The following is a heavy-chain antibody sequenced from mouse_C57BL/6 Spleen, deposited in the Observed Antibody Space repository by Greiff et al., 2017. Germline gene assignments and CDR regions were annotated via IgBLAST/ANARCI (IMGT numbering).Heavy chain of an antibody. CDR1: GYTFPSYW. Sequence: QVQLKESGAELAKPGASVKLSCKASGYTFPSYWMHWVKQRPGQGLEWIGYINPSSGYTKYNQKFKDKATLTADKSSSTAYMQLSSLTYEDSAVYYCARSYGSHLQGFDYWGQGTTLTVSS. CDR3: ARSYGSHLQGFDY. J-gene: IGHJ2*01. D-gene: IGHD1-1*01. CDR2: INPSSGYT. V-gene: IGHV1-7*01.